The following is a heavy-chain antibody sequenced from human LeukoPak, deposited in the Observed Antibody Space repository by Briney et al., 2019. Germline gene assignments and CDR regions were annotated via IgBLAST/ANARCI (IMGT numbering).Heavy chain of an antibody. CDR2: IYSGGST. D-gene: IGHD3-22*01. J-gene: IGHJ4*02. CDR1: GFTVSSNY. V-gene: IGHV3-53*05. Sequence: GGSLRLSCAASGFTVSSNYMSWVRQAPGKGLEWVSVIYSGGSTYYADSVKGRFTISRDNSKNTLYLQMNSLRAEDTAVYYCARESSWLRPRYYYDSSGYYYGLDYRGQGTLVTVSS. CDR3: ARESSWLRPRYYYDSSGYYYGLDY.